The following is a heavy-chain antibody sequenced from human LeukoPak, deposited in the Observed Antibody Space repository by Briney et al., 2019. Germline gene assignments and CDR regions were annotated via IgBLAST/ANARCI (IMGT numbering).Heavy chain of an antibody. CDR3: TRAIFEY. Sequence: GGSRRPSCPASGFTFTSFAMSWVRQVPGRGREWVGFIRSKAYGGTTEYAASVKGRFTISRDDSKSIAYLQMNSLKTEDTAVYYWTRAIFEYWGQGTLVTVSS. J-gene: IGHJ4*02. CDR2: IRSKAYGGTT. CDR1: GFTFTSFA. V-gene: IGHV3-49*04. D-gene: IGHD2-2*01.